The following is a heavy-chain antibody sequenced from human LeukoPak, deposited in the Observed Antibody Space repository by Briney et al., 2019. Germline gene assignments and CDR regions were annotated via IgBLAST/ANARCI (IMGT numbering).Heavy chain of an antibody. V-gene: IGHV3-48*03. Sequence: GGSLRLSCAASGFTFSTYGMHWVRQAPGKGLEWLSYISSSGKTIYYADSVKGRLTISRDNAKNSLYLQMNSLRAEDTAVYYCARGPSGYHNTGGQGTLVTVSS. D-gene: IGHD5-12*01. CDR2: ISSSGKTI. CDR3: ARGPSGYHNT. J-gene: IGHJ4*02. CDR1: GFTFSTYG.